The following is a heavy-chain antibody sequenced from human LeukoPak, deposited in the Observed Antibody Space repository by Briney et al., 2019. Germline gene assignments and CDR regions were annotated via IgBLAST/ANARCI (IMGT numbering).Heavy chain of an antibody. Sequence: ASVKVSCKASGYTFTGYYMHWVRQAPGQGLEWMGLINPNSGGTNYAQKFQGRVTMTRDTSISTAYMELSRLRSDDTAVYYCARGYSSGWYKSTYNWFDPWGQGTLVTVSS. CDR1: GYTFTGYY. D-gene: IGHD6-19*01. CDR3: ARGYSSGWYKSTYNWFDP. J-gene: IGHJ5*02. V-gene: IGHV1-2*06. CDR2: INPNSGGT.